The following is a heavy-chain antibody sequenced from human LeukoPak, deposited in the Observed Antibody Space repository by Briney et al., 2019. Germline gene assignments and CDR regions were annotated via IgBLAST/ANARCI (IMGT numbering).Heavy chain of an antibody. CDR3: ARGSYNWNVGAFDI. CDR1: GGSISSYY. Sequence: SETLSLTCTVSGGSISSYYWSWIRQPAGKGLEWIGRIYTSGSTNYNPSLKSRVTVSVDTSKNQFSLKLSSVTAADTAVYYCARGSYNWNVGAFDIWGQGTMVTVSS. D-gene: IGHD1-1*01. V-gene: IGHV4-4*07. J-gene: IGHJ3*02. CDR2: IYTSGST.